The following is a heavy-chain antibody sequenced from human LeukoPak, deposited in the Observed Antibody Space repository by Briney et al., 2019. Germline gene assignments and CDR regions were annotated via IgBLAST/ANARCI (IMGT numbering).Heavy chain of an antibody. Sequence: SETLSLTCTVSGGSISSGSYYWSWLRQPAGKGLEWIGRIYTSGSTNYNPSLKSRVTISVDTSKNQFSLKLSSVTAADTAVYYCARERLYGGNSRFDYWGQGTLVTVSS. CDR1: GGSISSGSYY. CDR2: IYTSGST. D-gene: IGHD4-23*01. V-gene: IGHV4-61*02. CDR3: ARERLYGGNSRFDY. J-gene: IGHJ4*02.